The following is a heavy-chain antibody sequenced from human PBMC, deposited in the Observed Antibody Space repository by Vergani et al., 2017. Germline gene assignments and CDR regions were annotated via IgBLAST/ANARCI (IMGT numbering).Heavy chain of an antibody. D-gene: IGHD3-10*01. CDR3: ARSRIYYGAGSPDY. J-gene: IGHJ4*02. Sequence: QVQLQESGPGLVKPSETLSLTCTVSGGSINSGSYYWSWIRQPAGKGLEWIGRIYMSGSTNYNPSLKSRVTISLNTSSNQFSLYLTSVTAADTAVYYCARSRIYYGAGSPDYWGQGTLVTVSS. V-gene: IGHV4-61*02. CDR2: IYMSGST. CDR1: GGSINSGSYY.